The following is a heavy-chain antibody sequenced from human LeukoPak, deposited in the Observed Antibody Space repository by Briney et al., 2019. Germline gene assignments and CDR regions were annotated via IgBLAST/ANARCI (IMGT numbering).Heavy chain of an antibody. J-gene: IGHJ4*02. CDR3: AKAQVALPRFYYFDY. CDR1: AFTFSTYA. Sequence: GGSLRLSCAASAFTFSTYAMSWVRQAPGKGLEWVSAISGSGGTTYYADSVKGRFTISRDNSKNTLYLQMNSLRAEDTAVYYCAKAQVALPRFYYFDYWGQGTPVTVSS. V-gene: IGHV3-23*01. CDR2: ISGSGGTT. D-gene: IGHD2-15*01.